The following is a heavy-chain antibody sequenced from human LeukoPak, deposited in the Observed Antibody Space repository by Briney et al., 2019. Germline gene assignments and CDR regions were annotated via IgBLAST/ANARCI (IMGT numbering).Heavy chain of an antibody. J-gene: IGHJ4*02. D-gene: IGHD3-10*01. Sequence: GGSLRLSCAASGFTFSSYWMTWVRQAPGKGLEWLAVISYDGTNKYYADSVKGRFTISRDNSKNTLYLQMNSLRPEDTAVYFCASGSQTDYYFDYWGQGTLVTVSS. CDR2: ISYDGTNK. V-gene: IGHV3-30-3*01. CDR1: GFTFSSYW. CDR3: ASGSQTDYYFDY.